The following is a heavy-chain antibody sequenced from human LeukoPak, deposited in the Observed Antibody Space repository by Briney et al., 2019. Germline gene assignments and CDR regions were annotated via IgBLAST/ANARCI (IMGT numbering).Heavy chain of an antibody. CDR3: ARDSGHYPIQLPDY. D-gene: IGHD5-18*01. V-gene: IGHV3-30-3*01. Sequence: PGGSLRPSCAASGFTFSSYAMHWVRQAPGKGLEWVAVISYDGSNKYYADSVKGRFTISRDNSKNTLYLQMNSLRAEDTAVYYCARDSGHYPIQLPDYWGQGTLVTVSS. J-gene: IGHJ4*02. CDR2: ISYDGSNK. CDR1: GFTFSSYA.